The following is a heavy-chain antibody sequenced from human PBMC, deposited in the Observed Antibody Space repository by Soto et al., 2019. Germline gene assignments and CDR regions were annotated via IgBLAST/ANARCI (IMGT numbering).Heavy chain of an antibody. D-gene: IGHD3-16*02. CDR2: IYYSGST. V-gene: IGHV4-39*01. CDR1: GGSISSSSYY. CDR3: PTPGGGVIVTKQYFDD. Sequence: PSEALSLTCTVSGGSISSSSYYWGRIRQPPGRGLEWIGSIYYSGSTYYNPSLKSRVTISVDTSKNQFSLKLSSVTAADTAVYSCPTPGGGVIVTKQYFDDWGQGTLV. J-gene: IGHJ4*02.